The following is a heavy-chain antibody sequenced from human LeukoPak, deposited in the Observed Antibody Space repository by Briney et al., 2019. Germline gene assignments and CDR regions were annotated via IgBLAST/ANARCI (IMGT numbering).Heavy chain of an antibody. CDR3: ARDLYYYDSGGPDY. CDR2: IIPIAGIA. J-gene: IGHJ4*02. D-gene: IGHD3-22*01. Sequence: GASVKVSCKASRDTFTSYGLSWVRQAPGQGLEWMGRIIPIAGIANYAQKFQDRVTINTDESTSTVYMELSSLRSEDTAVYYCARDLYYYDSGGPDYWGQGTLVSVSS. V-gene: IGHV1-69*04. CDR1: RDTFTSYG.